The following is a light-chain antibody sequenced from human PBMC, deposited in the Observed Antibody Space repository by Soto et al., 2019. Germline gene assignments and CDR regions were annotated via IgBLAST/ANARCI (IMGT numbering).Light chain of an antibody. CDR3: QQYGKT. CDR1: QSVSSSY. Sequence: EIVLTQSQVTLSLSPGERATFSCRASQSVSSSYLAWYQQKPGQAPRLLIYGASSRATGIPDRVSGSGSGTDFTLTNSRLEPKDFAVYYCQQYGKTFGPGTKVDIK. J-gene: IGKJ3*01. CDR2: GAS. V-gene: IGKV3-20*01.